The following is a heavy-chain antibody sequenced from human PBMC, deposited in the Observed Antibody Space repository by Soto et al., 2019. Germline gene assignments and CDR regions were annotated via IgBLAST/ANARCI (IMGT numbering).Heavy chain of an antibody. CDR2: ISGSGGST. J-gene: IGHJ5*02. CDR3: AKPDTMVRGVIGWFDP. Sequence: LSLSCAASGFTFSSYAMSWVRQAPGKGLEWVSAISGSGGSTYYADSVKGRFTISRDNSKNTLYLQMNSLRAEDTAVYYCAKPDTMVRGVIGWFDPWGQGTLVTVSS. CDR1: GFTFSSYA. V-gene: IGHV3-23*01. D-gene: IGHD3-10*01.